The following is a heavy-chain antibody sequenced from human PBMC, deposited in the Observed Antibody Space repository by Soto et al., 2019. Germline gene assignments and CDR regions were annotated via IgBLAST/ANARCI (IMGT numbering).Heavy chain of an antibody. V-gene: IGHV4-30-2*01. CDR1: GGSISSGGYS. D-gene: IGHD2-15*01. CDR3: ARYCSGGSCYPQSENWFDP. J-gene: IGHJ5*02. CDR2: IYHSGST. Sequence: SETLSLTCAVSGGSISSGGYSWSWIRQPPGKGLEWIGYIYHSGSTYYNPSLKSRVTISVDRSKNQFSLKLSSVTAADTAVYYCARYCSGGSCYPQSENWFDPWGQGTLVTVS.